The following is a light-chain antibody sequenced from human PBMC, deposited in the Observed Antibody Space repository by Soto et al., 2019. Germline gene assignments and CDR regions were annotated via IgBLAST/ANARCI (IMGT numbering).Light chain of an antibody. CDR2: DVS. Sequence: EIVLTQSPGTLYLSPGERATLSCRASQSVSSFYLAWYQQKPGQAPRLLIEDVSSRATGIPDRFSGSGSATDFALSISRLEPEDSAVYYCQQYGRSPTFGQGTKVEIK. V-gene: IGKV3-20*01. J-gene: IGKJ1*01. CDR1: QSVSSFY. CDR3: QQYGRSPT.